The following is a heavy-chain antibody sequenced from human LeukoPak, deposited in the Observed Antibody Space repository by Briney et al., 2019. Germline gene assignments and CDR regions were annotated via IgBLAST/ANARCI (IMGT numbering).Heavy chain of an antibody. V-gene: IGHV3-7*01. CDR2: IKQDGSEK. CDR3: AELGITMIGGV. Sequence: GGSLRLSCAASEFTFFTYWMSWVRQAPGKGLEWVANIKQDGSEKYYVDSVKGRFTISKDNSKDTLYLQMNSLRAEDTAVYYCAELGITMIGGVWGKGTTVTISS. D-gene: IGHD3-10*02. J-gene: IGHJ6*04. CDR1: EFTFFTYW.